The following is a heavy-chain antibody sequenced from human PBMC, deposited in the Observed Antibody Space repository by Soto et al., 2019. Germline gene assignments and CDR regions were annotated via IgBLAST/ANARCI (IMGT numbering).Heavy chain of an antibody. J-gene: IGHJ4*02. Sequence: ASVKVSCKASGYTFTSYGISWVRQAPGQGLEWMGWISAYNGNTNYAESVKGRFTISRDNSKNILYLQMNSLRADDTAVYYCASSINWGQGTLVTVSS. CDR1: GYTFTSYG. V-gene: IGHV1-18*01. CDR2: ISAYNGNT. CDR3: ASSIN.